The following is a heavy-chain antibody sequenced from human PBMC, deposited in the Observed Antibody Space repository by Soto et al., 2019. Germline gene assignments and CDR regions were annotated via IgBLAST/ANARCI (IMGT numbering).Heavy chain of an antibody. Sequence: GASVKVSCKASGYTFTSYGISWVRQAPGQGLEWMAWISASNGNTNSAQKFQGRVTMTTETSTTTAYMELRSLTSDDTAVYFCARSRFAGRSRLYYYYGMDVWGQGTTVTVSS. V-gene: IGHV1-18*01. J-gene: IGHJ6*02. CDR2: ISASNGNT. CDR3: ARSRFAGRSRLYYYYGMDV. CDR1: GYTFTSYG.